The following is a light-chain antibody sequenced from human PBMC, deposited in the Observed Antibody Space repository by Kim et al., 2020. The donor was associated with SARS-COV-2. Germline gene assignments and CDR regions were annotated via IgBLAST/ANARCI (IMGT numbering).Light chain of an antibody. J-gene: IGKJ3*01. CDR1: QSLEYSDGNTY. CDR3: IQTTQRPFT. CDR2: MVS. V-gene: IGKV2-30*01. Sequence: DVVMTQSPLSLPVTLGHPASISCRSSQSLEYSDGNTYLNWFQQRPGQSPRRLIYMVSIRDSGVPDRFSGSGSGASFTLRISRVEAEDVGVYYCIQTTQRPFTFGPGTKVDIK.